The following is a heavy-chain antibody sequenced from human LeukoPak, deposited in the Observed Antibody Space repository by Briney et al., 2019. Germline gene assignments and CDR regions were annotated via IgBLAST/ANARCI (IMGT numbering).Heavy chain of an antibody. V-gene: IGHV3-30*04. CDR1: GFTFRSYA. Sequence: GGSLRLSCAVSGFTFRSYAMHWVRQAPGKGLEWVAVISYDGSNKYYADSVKGRFTISRDNSKNTLYLQMNSLRAEDTAVYYCARARWDYWGQGTLVTVSS. D-gene: IGHD2-15*01. CDR3: ARARWDY. J-gene: IGHJ4*02. CDR2: ISYDGSNK.